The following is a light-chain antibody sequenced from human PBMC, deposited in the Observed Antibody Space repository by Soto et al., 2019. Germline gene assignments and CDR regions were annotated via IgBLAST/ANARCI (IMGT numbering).Light chain of an antibody. CDR2: DNS. CDR1: NSNIGNNY. J-gene: IGLJ2*01. V-gene: IGLV1-51*01. CDR3: GTWDNSLSAGV. Sequence: QSVLTQPPSVSAAPGQTVTISCSGSNSNIGNNYVSWYQQFPGTAPKLLIYDNSDRPSGIPDRFSGSKSGTSASLGITGLQTGDEAHYYCGTWDNSLSAGVFGGGTKLTV.